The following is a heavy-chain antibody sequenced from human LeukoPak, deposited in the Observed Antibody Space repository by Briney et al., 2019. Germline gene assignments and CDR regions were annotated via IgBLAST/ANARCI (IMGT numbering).Heavy chain of an antibody. J-gene: IGHJ4*02. Sequence: GGSLRLSCAASGFTFSGYSMNWVRQAPGKGLEWVSYITSGGSTIYYADSVKGRFTISRDNPKNSLYLQMNSLRDEDTAVYYCARDPQSGGYVRGYFDYWGQGTLVTVSS. D-gene: IGHD5-12*01. V-gene: IGHV3-48*02. CDR2: ITSGGSTI. CDR1: GFTFSGYS. CDR3: ARDPQSGGYVRGYFDY.